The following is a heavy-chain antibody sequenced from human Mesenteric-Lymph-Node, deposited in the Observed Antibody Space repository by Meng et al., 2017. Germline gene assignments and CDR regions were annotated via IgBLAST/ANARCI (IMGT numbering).Heavy chain of an antibody. CDR2: ISHDGIKH. Sequence: VQLVESGGGAAQPGKSLTRSCAGSGFTFNIYGLHLGRQAPGQGLEWVAVISHDGIKHYYADSVKGRFTISRDNSRNTVSLQMDSLRVEDTAMYYCTRGHLFNWNFIDIWGQGTLVTVSS. D-gene: IGHD1-7*01. CDR3: TRGHLFNWNFIDI. CDR1: GFTFNIYG. J-gene: IGHJ4*02. V-gene: IGHV3-30-3*01.